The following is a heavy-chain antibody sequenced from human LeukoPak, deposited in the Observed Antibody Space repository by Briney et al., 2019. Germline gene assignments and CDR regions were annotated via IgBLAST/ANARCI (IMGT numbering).Heavy chain of an antibody. CDR3: AASMGIPDYYYYYGMDV. V-gene: IGHV1-58*01. CDR1: GFTFTSSA. CDR2: IVVGSGNT. J-gene: IGHJ6*02. D-gene: IGHD7-27*01. Sequence: ASVTVSCKASGFTFTSSAVQWVRQARGQRLEWIGWIVVGSGNTNYAQKFQERVTITRDMSTSTAYMELSSLRSEDTAVYYCAASMGIPDYYYYYGMDVWGQGTTVTVSS.